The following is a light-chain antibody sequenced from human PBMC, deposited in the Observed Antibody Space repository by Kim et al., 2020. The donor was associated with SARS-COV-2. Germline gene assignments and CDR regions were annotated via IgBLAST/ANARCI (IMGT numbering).Light chain of an antibody. CDR1: SLRSYY. CDR3: NSRDSSGNPLNWV. Sequence: SSELTQDPAVSVALGQTVRITCQGDSLRSYYASWYQQKPGQAPVLVIYGKNNRPSGIPDRFSGSSSGNTASLTITGAQAEDEADYYCNSRDSSGNPLNWV. CDR2: GKN. V-gene: IGLV3-19*01. J-gene: IGLJ3*02.